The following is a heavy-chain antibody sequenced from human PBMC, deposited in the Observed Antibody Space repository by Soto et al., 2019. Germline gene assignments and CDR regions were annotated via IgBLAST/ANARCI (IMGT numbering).Heavy chain of an antibody. D-gene: IGHD1-7*01. CDR1: GFSFSSYS. CDR3: ARDPPTGTTLDWADS. CDR2: ISSSGSFM. J-gene: IGHJ4*02. V-gene: IGHV3-21*01. Sequence: PGGSLRLSCAASGFSFSSYSMGWVRDAPGKGLEWVSSISSSGSFMNYADSVKGRFTISRDNAKNSLYLQMSGLKDEDTAVYYCARDPPTGTTLDWADSWGQGTLVTVSS.